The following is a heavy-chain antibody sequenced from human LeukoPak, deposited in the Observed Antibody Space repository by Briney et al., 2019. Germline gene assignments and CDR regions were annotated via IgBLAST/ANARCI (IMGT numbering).Heavy chain of an antibody. J-gene: IGHJ4*02. CDR1: GFTFSSYS. V-gene: IGHV3-21*01. Sequence: PGGSLRLSCAASGFTFSSYSMNWVRQAPGQGLEWVSSISSSSSYIYYADSVKGRFTISRDNAKNSLYLQMNSLRAEDTAVYYCARDNSGYCSGGSCYSFDYWGQGTLVTVSS. D-gene: IGHD2-15*01. CDR2: ISSSSSYI. CDR3: ARDNSGYCSGGSCYSFDY.